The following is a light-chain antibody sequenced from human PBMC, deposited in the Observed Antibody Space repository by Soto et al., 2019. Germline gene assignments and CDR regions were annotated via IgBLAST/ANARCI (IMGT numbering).Light chain of an antibody. V-gene: IGKV3-15*01. Sequence: LSCWASQTVTNSYVAWYQQKPGQAPRLLISGASTRAARIPVRFRGSGSGTEFTLTISSLQSEDFAVYYRQQYSDWPLTFGGGTKLEIK. J-gene: IGKJ4*01. CDR2: GAS. CDR1: QTVTNS. CDR3: QQYSDWPLT.